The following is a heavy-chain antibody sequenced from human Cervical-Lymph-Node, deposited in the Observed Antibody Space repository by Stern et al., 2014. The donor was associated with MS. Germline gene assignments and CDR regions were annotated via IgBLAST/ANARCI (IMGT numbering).Heavy chain of an antibody. CDR1: GGYFSSFA. CDR2: LIPVFGTP. CDR3: ARGTVTNCFDS. J-gene: IGHJ5*01. Sequence: QVQLMQSGAEVRKPGSSVKVTCKTSGGYFSSFAITWVRQAPGQGLEWMGGLIPVFGTPNYAQKFQDRVTITADASTRTAYMDLSSLRSEDTAVYYCARGTVTNCFDSWGQGTLVTVSS. D-gene: IGHD4-17*01. V-gene: IGHV1-69*01.